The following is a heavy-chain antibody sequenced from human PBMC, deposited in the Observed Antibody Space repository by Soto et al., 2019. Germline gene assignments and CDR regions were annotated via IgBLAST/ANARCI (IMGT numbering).Heavy chain of an antibody. CDR3: AHSSYGDYPHAFDI. CDR2: IYWDDDK. V-gene: IGHV2-5*02. D-gene: IGHD4-17*01. CDR1: GFSLSTSGVD. J-gene: IGHJ3*02. Sequence: QITLKESGPTLVKPTQTLTLTCTFSGFSLSTSGVDVGWIRQPPGKALEWLALIYWDDDKRYSPSLKSRLTITKDTSKNQVVLTMTNMDPVDTATYYCAHSSYGDYPHAFDIWGQGTMVTVSS.